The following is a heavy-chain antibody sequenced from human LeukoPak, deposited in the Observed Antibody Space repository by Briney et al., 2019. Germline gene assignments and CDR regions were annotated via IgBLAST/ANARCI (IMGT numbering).Heavy chain of an antibody. J-gene: IGHJ4*02. Sequence: ASVKVSCKASGGTFTSYDINWVRQATGQGLEWMGWMNPNSGNTGYAQKFQGRVTMTRNTSISTAYMELSSLRSEDTAVYYCALPRGIAAAGNFDYWGQGTLVTVSS. D-gene: IGHD6-13*01. CDR1: GGTFTSYD. CDR3: ALPRGIAAAGNFDY. CDR2: MNPNSGNT. V-gene: IGHV1-8*01.